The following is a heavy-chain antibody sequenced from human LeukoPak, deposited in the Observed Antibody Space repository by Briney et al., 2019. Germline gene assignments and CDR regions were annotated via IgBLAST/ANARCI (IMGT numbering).Heavy chain of an antibody. CDR2: IRYDGNNK. V-gene: IGHV3-30*02. Sequence: GSLRLSCAASGSTFSNYGMHWVRQAPGKGLEWVAFIRYDGNNKYYTDSVKGRFTISRGNSKNTLYLQMNSLRAEDTAAYYCAKDPSSGCGGDCYYSDYWGEGTLVTVST. CDR1: GSTFSNYG. J-gene: IGHJ4*02. D-gene: IGHD2-21*01. CDR3: AKDPSSGCGGDCYYSDY.